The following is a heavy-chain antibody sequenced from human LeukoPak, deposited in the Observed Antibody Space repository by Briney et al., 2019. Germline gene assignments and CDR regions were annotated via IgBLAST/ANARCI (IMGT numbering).Heavy chain of an antibody. Sequence: SETLSLTCTVSGGSISSYYWSWIRQPPGKGLEWIGYLSYSGSTNYNPSLKSRVTISVDTSKNQLSLKLSSVTAADTAVYYCARHWETSSWYVDYWGQGTRVTVSS. J-gene: IGHJ4*02. CDR2: LSYSGST. D-gene: IGHD6-13*01. V-gene: IGHV4-59*08. CDR1: GGSISSYY. CDR3: ARHWETSSWYVDY.